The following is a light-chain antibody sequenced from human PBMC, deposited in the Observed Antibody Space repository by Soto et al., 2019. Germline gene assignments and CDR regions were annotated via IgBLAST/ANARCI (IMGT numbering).Light chain of an antibody. J-gene: IGLJ3*02. V-gene: IGLV1-40*01. CDR2: GNS. CDR1: SSNIGACYD. CDR3: QSYDSSLSGCV. Sequence: QSVLTQPPSVSGAPGQRVTISCTGSSSNIGACYDVHWYQQLPGTAPKLLIYGNSNRPSGVPDRFSGSKSGTSASLAITGLRAEDDADYYCQSYDSSLSGCVFGGGTKVTVL.